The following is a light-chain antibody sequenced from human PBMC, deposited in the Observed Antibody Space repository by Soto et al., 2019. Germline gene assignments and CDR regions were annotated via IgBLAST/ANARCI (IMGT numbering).Light chain of an antibody. V-gene: IGKV3-15*01. Sequence: EVVLTQSPGTLSLATGERVTLSCRASQSVASSVAWYQQKPGQAPRLILYGASTRATGFPARFSGSGSGTEFTLTISSLQSEDFAVYLCQQYHYWPITFGQGTRLEIK. CDR2: GAS. CDR1: QSVASS. J-gene: IGKJ5*01. CDR3: QQYHYWPIT.